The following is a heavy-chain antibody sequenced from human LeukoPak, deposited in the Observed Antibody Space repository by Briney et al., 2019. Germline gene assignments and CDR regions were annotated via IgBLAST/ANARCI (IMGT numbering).Heavy chain of an antibody. CDR3: ATYRQVLLPFES. CDR1: GFTFGTFA. Sequence: GGSLRLSCAASGFTFGTFAMIWVRQPPGKGLEWVSSIFPSGGEIHYADSVRGRFTISRDNSKSTLPLQMNSLGAEDTAIYYCATYRQVLLPFESWGQGTLVTVSS. D-gene: IGHD2-8*02. J-gene: IGHJ4*02. CDR2: IFPSGGEI. V-gene: IGHV3-23*01.